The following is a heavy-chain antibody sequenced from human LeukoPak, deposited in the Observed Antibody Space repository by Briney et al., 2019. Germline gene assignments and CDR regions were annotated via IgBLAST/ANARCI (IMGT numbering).Heavy chain of an antibody. V-gene: IGHV1-2*02. J-gene: IGHJ4*02. CDR2: INPNSGDT. CDR3: ARGPDPDYGNPYYFDY. CDR1: GYTFTGYY. Sequence: ASVKVSCKASGYTFTGYYMHWVRQAPGQGLEWMGWINPNSGDTENAQKSQGRVTMTRDSSISTAYLELRRLKSDDTAVYYCARGPDPDYGNPYYFDYWGQGTLVTVSS. D-gene: IGHD4-11*01.